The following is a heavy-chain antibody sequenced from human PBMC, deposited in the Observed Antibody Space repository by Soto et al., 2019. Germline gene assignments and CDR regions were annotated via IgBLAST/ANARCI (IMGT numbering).Heavy chain of an antibody. V-gene: IGHV3-23*01. J-gene: IGHJ1*01. CDR1: GCTCSSYA. CDR3: AKVGLDTMTTVTRGYFQH. D-gene: IGHD4-17*01. CDR2: ISGRGGGT. Sequence: EVQLLESGGGLVQPGGSLRLSCVASGCTCSSYAMNWVRQAPGKGLEWVSTISGRGGGTYYADSVKGRFTISSDQSKNTLYLQMNSLRAEDTAVYYCAKVGLDTMTTVTRGYFQHCGQGTLVTVSS.